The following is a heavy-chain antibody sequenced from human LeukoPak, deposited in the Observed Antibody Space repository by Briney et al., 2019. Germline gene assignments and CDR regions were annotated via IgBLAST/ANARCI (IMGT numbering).Heavy chain of an antibody. Sequence: GGSLRLSCAASGFPFGSYSINGVRQAQGKGLEWVSYISSSGSAIYYVDSVKGRFTVSRDNAKNSLFLQMNSPRAEDTAVYYCVRVKGSYFDYWGQGTLVTVSS. J-gene: IGHJ4*02. V-gene: IGHV3-48*01. D-gene: IGHD2-15*01. CDR3: VRVKGSYFDY. CDR1: GFPFGSYS. CDR2: ISSSGSAI.